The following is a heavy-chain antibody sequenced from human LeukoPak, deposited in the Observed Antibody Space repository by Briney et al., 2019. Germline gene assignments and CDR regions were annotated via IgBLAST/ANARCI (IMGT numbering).Heavy chain of an antibody. J-gene: IGHJ2*01. CDR1: GGSVSSGSYY. CDR2: IYYSGST. CDR3: ARDRPRAFGGVIGFDL. Sequence: NPSETLSLTCTVSGGSVSSGSYYWSWIRQPPGKGLEWIGYIYYSGSTIYNPSLKSRVTISVDTSKNQFSLKLSSVTAADTAVYYCARDRPRAFGGVIGFDLWGRGTLVTVSS. D-gene: IGHD3-16*02. V-gene: IGHV4-61*01.